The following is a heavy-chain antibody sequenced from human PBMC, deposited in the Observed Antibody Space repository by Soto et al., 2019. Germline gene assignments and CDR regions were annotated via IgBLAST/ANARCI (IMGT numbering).Heavy chain of an antibody. V-gene: IGHV4-34*01. J-gene: IGHJ4*02. CDR2: INHSGST. D-gene: IGHD6-6*01. CDR3: ARGHSYYSSSSGY. CDR1: GGSFSGYY. Sequence: SETLSLTCAVYGGSFSGYYWSWIRQPPGKGLEWIGEINHSGSTNYNPSLKSRVTISVDTSKNQFSLKLSSVTAADTAVYYCARGHSYYSSSSGYWGQGTLVTVSS.